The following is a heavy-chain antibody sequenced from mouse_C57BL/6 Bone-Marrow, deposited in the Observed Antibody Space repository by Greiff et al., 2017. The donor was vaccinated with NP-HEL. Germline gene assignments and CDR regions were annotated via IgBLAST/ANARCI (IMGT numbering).Heavy chain of an antibody. D-gene: IGHD2-1*01. CDR3: TRDVYYGNYAFAY. Sequence: VQLQQSGAELVRPGPSVTLSCKASGYTFTDYEMHWVKQTPVHGLEWIGAIDPETGGTAYNQKFKGKAILTADKSSSTAYMERRSLTSEDAAVYYCTRDVYYGNYAFAYWGQGTLGTVSA. CDR1: GYTFTDYE. J-gene: IGHJ3*01. CDR2: IDPETGGT. V-gene: IGHV1-15*01.